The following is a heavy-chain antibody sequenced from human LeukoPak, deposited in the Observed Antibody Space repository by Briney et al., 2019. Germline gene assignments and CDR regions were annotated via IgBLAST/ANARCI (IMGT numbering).Heavy chain of an antibody. CDR3: ARFFGSSGYMDV. D-gene: IGHD3-3*01. Sequence: GGSLRLSCAASGFTFSSYSMNWVRQAPGKGLEWVSSISSSSSYIYYADSVKGRFTISRDNAKNSLYLQMNSLRAEDTAVYYCARFFGSSGYMDVWGKGTTVTVSS. CDR2: ISSSSSYI. J-gene: IGHJ6*03. V-gene: IGHV3-21*01. CDR1: GFTFSSYS.